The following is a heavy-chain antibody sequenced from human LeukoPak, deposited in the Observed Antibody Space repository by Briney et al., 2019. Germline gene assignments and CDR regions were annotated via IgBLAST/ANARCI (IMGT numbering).Heavy chain of an antibody. V-gene: IGHV3-23*01. J-gene: IGHJ6*03. CDR1: GFTFSSYA. D-gene: IGHD2-2*01. CDR2: ISGSGGST. Sequence: PGGSLRLSCAASGFTFSSYAMSWVRQAPGKGLEWVSAISGSGGSTYYADSVKGRFTISRDNSKNTLYLQMNSLRAEDTAVYYCAKGTSCSSTSCYHYYYYYMDVWGKGTTVTVSS. CDR3: AKGTSCSSTSCYHYYYYYMDV.